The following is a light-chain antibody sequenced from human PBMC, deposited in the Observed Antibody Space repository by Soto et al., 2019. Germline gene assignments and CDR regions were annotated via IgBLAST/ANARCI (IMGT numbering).Light chain of an antibody. CDR1: QSLAYSDGNTY. CDR2: QVS. V-gene: IGKV2-30*01. CDR3: VQGTHWPPYT. J-gene: IGKJ2*01. Sequence: DVVMTQSPLSLPVTLGQPASISCRSSQSLAYSDGNTYLNWFQQRPGQSPRRLIYQVSNRDSGVPDRFSGSGSGTDFTLKISRVEAEDVGVYYCVQGTHWPPYTFGQGTKLEIK.